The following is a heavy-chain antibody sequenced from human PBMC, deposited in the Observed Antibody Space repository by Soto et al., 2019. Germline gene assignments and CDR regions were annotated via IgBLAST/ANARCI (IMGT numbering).Heavy chain of an antibody. CDR2: IYYIGST. Sequence: SETLSLTCTLSGGSVSSYYLSWIRQPPGKGREWIGYIYYIGSTNYNPSLKSRVTISVDTSKNQFSLKLSSVNAAETAVYYCARQLTGGGWAPIDYWGQGTLVTVSS. J-gene: IGHJ4*02. V-gene: IGHV4-59*08. CDR3: ARQLTGGGWAPIDY. D-gene: IGHD6-19*01. CDR1: GGSVSSYY.